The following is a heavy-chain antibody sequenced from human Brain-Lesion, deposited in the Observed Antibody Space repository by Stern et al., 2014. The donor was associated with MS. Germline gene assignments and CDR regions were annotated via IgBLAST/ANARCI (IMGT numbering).Heavy chain of an antibody. Sequence: VQLVESGPGLVKPSQTLSLSCTVSGGSISSGGYYWSWIRQPAGKGLEWIGRIFNGGSTSYTPPLKSGVTISIDTSKNQFPLRLNSMTAADTAVYYCARGRVVPGFQYYATDVWGQGTTVIVSS. CDR1: GGSISSGGYY. CDR2: IFNGGST. D-gene: IGHD2-2*01. J-gene: IGHJ6*02. CDR3: ARGRVVPGFQYYATDV. V-gene: IGHV4-61*02.